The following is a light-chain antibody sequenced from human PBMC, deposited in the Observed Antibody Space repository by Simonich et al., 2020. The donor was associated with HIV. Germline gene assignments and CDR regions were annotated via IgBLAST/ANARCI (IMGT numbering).Light chain of an antibody. J-gene: IGLJ3*02. CDR2: DVI. Sequence: QSALTQPRSVSGSPGQSVTIPCTGTSSDVGGYNYVSWYQQPPGKAPKLMICDVIKRPSGVPDRFSGSKSGNTAALTISGLQAEDESDYYCCSYAGSYTWVFGGGTKLTVL. CDR1: SSDVGGYNY. V-gene: IGLV2-11*01. CDR3: CSYAGSYTWV.